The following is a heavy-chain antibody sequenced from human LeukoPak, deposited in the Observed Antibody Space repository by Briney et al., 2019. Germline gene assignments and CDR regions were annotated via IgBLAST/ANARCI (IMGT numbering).Heavy chain of an antibody. Sequence: SETLSLTCAVYGGSFSGYYWSWIRQPPGRGLEWIGEINHSGSTNYNPSLKSRVTISVDTSKNQFSLKLSSVTAADTAVYYCARTAPRRRITMIVVVINAFDIWGQGTMVTVSS. D-gene: IGHD3-22*01. J-gene: IGHJ3*02. V-gene: IGHV4-34*01. CDR3: ARTAPRRRITMIVVVINAFDI. CDR1: GGSFSGYY. CDR2: INHSGST.